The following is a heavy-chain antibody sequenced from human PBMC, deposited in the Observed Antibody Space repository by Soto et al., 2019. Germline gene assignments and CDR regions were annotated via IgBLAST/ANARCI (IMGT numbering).Heavy chain of an antibody. CDR1: GGSISSGGYY. Sequence: PSVTLCVTCTVSGGSISSGGYYCSWIRQNPGKGLEWIGYIYYSGSTYYNPSLKSRVTISVDTSKNQFSLKLSSVTAADTAVYYCARGPVTTGDFDYWGQGTLVTVSS. V-gene: IGHV4-31*03. D-gene: IGHD4-4*01. CDR3: ARGPVTTGDFDY. CDR2: IYYSGST. J-gene: IGHJ4*02.